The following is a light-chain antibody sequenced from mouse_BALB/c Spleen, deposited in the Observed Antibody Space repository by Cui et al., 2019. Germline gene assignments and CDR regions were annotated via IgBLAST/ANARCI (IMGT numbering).Light chain of an antibody. V-gene: IGKV4-80*01. CDR3: HQWSSYPWT. Sequence: QIVLIQSPAIMSASLREEITLTCSASSSVSYMHWYQQKSGTSPKLLIYSTSSLASGVPSRFSGSGSGTFYSLTISSVEAENAADYYCHQWSSYPWTFGGGTKLEIK. J-gene: IGKJ1*01. CDR2: STS. CDR1: SSVSY.